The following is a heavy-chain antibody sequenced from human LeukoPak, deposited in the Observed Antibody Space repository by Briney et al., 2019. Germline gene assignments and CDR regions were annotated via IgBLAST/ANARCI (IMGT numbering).Heavy chain of an antibody. V-gene: IGHV1-69*04. Sequence: KPRFSEKVSCKASGGTFSSYNISWGGKAPGQRREGMGRIFAFLGIANYAHKFQGRVTITADKATSTAYMELSSLRSEDTAVYYCAREFDFWSGYLDYWGQGTLVTVSS. CDR2: IFAFLGIA. D-gene: IGHD3-3*01. CDR3: AREFDFWSGYLDY. J-gene: IGHJ4*02. CDR1: GGTFSSYN.